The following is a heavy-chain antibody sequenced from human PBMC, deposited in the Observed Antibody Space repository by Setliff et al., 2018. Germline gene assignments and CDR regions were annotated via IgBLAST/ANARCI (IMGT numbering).Heavy chain of an antibody. CDR3: AREGVDTRSSTDYRYYMDV. D-gene: IGHD5-18*01. J-gene: IGHJ6*03. Sequence: SVKVSCRASGGTFRSYGISWVRQAPGQGLEWMGGTIPSFGSTNYAQKFQDRVTIISDESTSTAYMELSSLRTEDTAVYYCAREGVDTRSSTDYRYYMDVWGKGTTVTVS. CDR2: TIPSFGST. CDR1: GGTFRSYG. V-gene: IGHV1-69*13.